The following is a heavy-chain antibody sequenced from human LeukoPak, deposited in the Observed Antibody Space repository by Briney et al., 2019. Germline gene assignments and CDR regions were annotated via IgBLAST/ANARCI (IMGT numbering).Heavy chain of an antibody. J-gene: IGHJ3*02. CDR3: AREYYYDSSGYYFGAFDI. CDR1: GYTFTSYG. D-gene: IGHD3-22*01. CDR2: ISAYNGNT. V-gene: IGHV1-18*01. Sequence: ASVKVSCKASGYTFTSYGISWVRQAPGQGLEWMGWISAYNGNTNYAQKFQGRVTITADESTSTAYMELSSLRSEDTAVYYCAREYYYDSSGYYFGAFDIWGQGTMVTVSS.